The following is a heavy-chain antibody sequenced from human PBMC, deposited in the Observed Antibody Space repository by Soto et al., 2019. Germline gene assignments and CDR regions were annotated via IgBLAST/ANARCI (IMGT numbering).Heavy chain of an antibody. D-gene: IGHD1-1*01. CDR3: ARLQYNFDY. CDR2: IYYSGST. J-gene: IGHJ4*02. CDR1: GGSISSYY. V-gene: IGHV4-59*08. Sequence: QVQLQESGPGLVKPSETLSLTCTVSGGSISSYYWRWIRQPPGKGLEWIGYIYYSGSTNYNPSLTRRVTTSVDTSKNQFSLKVSSVTAADSAVYYCARLQYNFDYWGQGTLVTVSS.